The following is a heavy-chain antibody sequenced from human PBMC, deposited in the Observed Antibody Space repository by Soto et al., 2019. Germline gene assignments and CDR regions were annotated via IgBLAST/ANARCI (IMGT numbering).Heavy chain of an antibody. CDR3: ARVGYSSSWYHMGYYYYGMDX. J-gene: IGHJ6*02. CDR1: GFTFSSYW. Sequence: GGSLRLSCAASGFTFSSYWMSWVRQAPGKGLEWVSNIKQDGSEKYYVYSVKGRFTISRDNAKNSLYLKMNSLRAEDTAVYYCARVGYSSSWYHMGYYYYGMDXWGQGTTVTVS. D-gene: IGHD6-13*01. CDR2: IKQDGSEK. V-gene: IGHV3-7*03.